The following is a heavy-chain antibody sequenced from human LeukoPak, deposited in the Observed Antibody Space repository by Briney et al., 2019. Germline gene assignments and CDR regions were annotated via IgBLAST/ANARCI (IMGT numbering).Heavy chain of an antibody. CDR3: AKVWQQHLVLSTPFDY. CDR1: GFTFSSYG. Sequence: PGGSLRLSCAASGFTFSSYGMHWARQAPGKGLEWVSAISGSGSSTYYADSVKGRFTISRDNSKNTLYLQMNSLRAEDTAVYYCAKVWQQHLVLSTPFDYWGQGNLVTVSS. D-gene: IGHD6-13*01. V-gene: IGHV3-23*01. J-gene: IGHJ4*02. CDR2: ISGSGSST.